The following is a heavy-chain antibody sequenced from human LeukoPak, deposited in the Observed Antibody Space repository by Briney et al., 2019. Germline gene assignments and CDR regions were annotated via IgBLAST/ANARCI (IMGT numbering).Heavy chain of an antibody. D-gene: IGHD1-26*01. Sequence: GGSLRLSCAASGFTFSSYAMSWVRQAPGKGLEWVSHISGSGGSTYYADSVEGRFTISRDNSKNTLYLQMNSLRAEDTAVYYCAKVHSGTYYDYFDYWGQGTLVTVSS. CDR1: GFTFSSYA. CDR2: ISGSGGST. V-gene: IGHV3-23*01. CDR3: AKVHSGTYYDYFDY. J-gene: IGHJ4*02.